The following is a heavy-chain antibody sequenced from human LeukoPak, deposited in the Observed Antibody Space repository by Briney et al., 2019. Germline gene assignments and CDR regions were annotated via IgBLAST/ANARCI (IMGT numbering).Heavy chain of an antibody. D-gene: IGHD3-9*01. V-gene: IGHV3-30*18. Sequence: PGRSLRLSCAASGFTVSSYGMHWVRQAPGKGLEWVAVISYDGSNKYYADSVKGRFTISRDNSKNTLYLQMNSLRSGDTAVYYCAKDYDILGYWGQGTLVTVSS. J-gene: IGHJ4*02. CDR3: AKDYDILGY. CDR1: GFTVSSYG. CDR2: ISYDGSNK.